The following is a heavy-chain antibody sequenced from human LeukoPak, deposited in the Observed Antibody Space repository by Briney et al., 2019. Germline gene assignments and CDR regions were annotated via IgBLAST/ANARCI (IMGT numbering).Heavy chain of an antibody. CDR3: ARDFGARGWFDY. CDR2: ISSSDTTI. D-gene: IGHD6-19*01. J-gene: IGHJ4*02. CDR1: GFTFSSYG. V-gene: IGHV3-48*01. Sequence: GGSLRLSCAASGFTFSSYGMSWVRQAPGKGLEWVSYISSSDTTIYYADSVKGRFTISRDNAKNSLYVQMNSLRAEDTAVYYCARDFGARGWFDYWGQGTLVTVSS.